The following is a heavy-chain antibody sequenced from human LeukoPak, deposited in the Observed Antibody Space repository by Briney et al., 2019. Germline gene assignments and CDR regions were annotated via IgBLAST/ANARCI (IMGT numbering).Heavy chain of an antibody. CDR2: IFYTGTT. Sequence: PSETLSLTCTVSGGSISNYYWSWIRQPPGMGLEWIGYIFYTGTTNYIPSLKSRITISVDTSKSQVSLRLSSVTAADTAVYFCARTRDFYGMDVWGQGTTVTVSS. CDR1: GGSISNYY. V-gene: IGHV4-59*01. CDR3: ARTRDFYGMDV. J-gene: IGHJ6*02.